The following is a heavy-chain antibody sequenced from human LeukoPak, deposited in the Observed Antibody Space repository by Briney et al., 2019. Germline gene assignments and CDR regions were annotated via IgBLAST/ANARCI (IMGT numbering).Heavy chain of an antibody. CDR2: ISSSSSYI. V-gene: IGHV3-21*01. CDR3: TTGFDWLPPDY. J-gene: IGHJ4*02. Sequence: GGSLRLSCAASGFTFSSYSMNWVRQAPGKGLEWVSSISSSSSYIYYADSVKGRFTISRDNAKNSLYLQMNSLRVEDTAVYYCTTGFDWLPPDYWGQGTLVTVSS. CDR1: GFTFSSYS. D-gene: IGHD3-9*01.